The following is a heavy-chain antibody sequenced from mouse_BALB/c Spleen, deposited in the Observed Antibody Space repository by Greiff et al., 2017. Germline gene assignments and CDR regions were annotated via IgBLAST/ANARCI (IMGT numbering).Heavy chain of an antibody. CDR3: ARGLIYDGYYLFAY. CDR1: GFTFSSYA. J-gene: IGHJ3*01. CDR2: ISSGGST. Sequence: DVKLVESGGGLVKPGGSLKLSCAASGFTFSSYAMSWVRQTPEKRLEWVASISSGGSTYYPDSVKGRFTISRDNARNILYLQMSSLRSEDTAMYYCARGLIYDGYYLFAYWGQGTLVTVSA. V-gene: IGHV5-6-5*01. D-gene: IGHD2-3*01.